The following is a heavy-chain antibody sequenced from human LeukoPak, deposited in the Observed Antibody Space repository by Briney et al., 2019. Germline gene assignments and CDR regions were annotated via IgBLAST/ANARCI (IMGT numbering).Heavy chain of an antibody. J-gene: IGHJ5*02. CDR1: GGSFSGYY. V-gene: IGHV4-34*01. CDR3: ARTHSSRYNWFDP. D-gene: IGHD6-13*01. Sequence: SETLSLTCAVYGGSFSGYYWSWIRQPPGKGLEWIGEINHSGSTNYNPSLKSRVTISVDTSKNQFSLKLSSVTAADTAVYYCARTHSSRYNWFDPWGQGTLVTVSS. CDR2: INHSGST.